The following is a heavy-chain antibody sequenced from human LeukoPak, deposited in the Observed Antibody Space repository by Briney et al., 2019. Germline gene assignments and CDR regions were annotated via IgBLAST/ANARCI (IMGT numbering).Heavy chain of an antibody. CDR2: IYYSGST. D-gene: IGHD6-6*01. CDR3: ARSLNPRPWFDP. Sequence: PSETLSLTCTVSGGSISSYYWSWIRQPPGKGLEWIGYIYYSGSTNYNPSLKSRVTISVDTSKNQFSLKLSSVTAADTAVYYCARSLNPRPWFDPWGQGTLVTVSS. J-gene: IGHJ5*02. CDR1: GGSISSYY. V-gene: IGHV4-59*01.